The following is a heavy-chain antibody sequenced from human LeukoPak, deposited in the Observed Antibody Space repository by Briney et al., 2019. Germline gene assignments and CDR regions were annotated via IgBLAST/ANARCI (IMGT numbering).Heavy chain of an antibody. Sequence: ASVKVSCKASGGTFSSYTISWVRQAPGQGLEWMGRIIPILGIANYAQKFQGRVTITADKSTSTAYMELSSLRSEDTAVYYCARRRSYYYDSSGYEAFDIWGQGTMVTVSS. V-gene: IGHV1-69*02. CDR2: IIPILGIA. J-gene: IGHJ3*02. CDR1: GGTFSSYT. CDR3: ARRRSYYYDSSGYEAFDI. D-gene: IGHD3-22*01.